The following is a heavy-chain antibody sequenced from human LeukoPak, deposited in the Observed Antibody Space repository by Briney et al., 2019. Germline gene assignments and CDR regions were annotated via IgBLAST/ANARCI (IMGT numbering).Heavy chain of an antibody. CDR2: ISSSGSTI. CDR3: AKAGGSTSWYLHAEY. V-gene: IGHV3-11*01. CDR1: GFTFSDYY. Sequence: GGSLRLSCAASGFTFSDYYMSWIRQAPGKGLEWVSFISSSGSTIYYADSMKGRFTISRDNAKNSVYLQMSSLRAEDTALYFCAKAGGSTSWYLHAEYWGQGTLVTVSS. J-gene: IGHJ4*02. D-gene: IGHD6-13*01.